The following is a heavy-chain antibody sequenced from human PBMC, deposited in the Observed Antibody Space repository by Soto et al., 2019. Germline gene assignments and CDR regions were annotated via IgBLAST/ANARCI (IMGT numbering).Heavy chain of an antibody. V-gene: IGHV4-59*08. J-gene: IGHJ6*03. CDR2: IYYSGST. D-gene: IGHD3-10*01. CDR3: ARRSLGGGSGSYYKPADYYYYMDV. CDR1: GGSISSYY. Sequence: PSETLSLTCTVSGGSISSYYWSWIRQPPGKGLEWIGYIYYSGSTNYNPSLKSRVTISVDTSKNQFSLKLSSVTAADTAVYYCARRSLGGGSGSYYKPADYYYYMDVWGKGTTVTVSS.